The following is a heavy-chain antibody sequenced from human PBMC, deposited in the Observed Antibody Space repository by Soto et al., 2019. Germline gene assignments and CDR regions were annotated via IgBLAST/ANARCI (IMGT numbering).Heavy chain of an antibody. D-gene: IGHD3-22*01. CDR3: ARDYFYSSAYFHDPFDI. Sequence: ASVKVSCKASGYTFTSYGISWVRQAPGQGLEWMGWISGQNGNTYYAQKFQGRVTMTTDTSTSATYMELRSLGSDDTAVYYCARDYFYSSAYFHDPFDIWGQGTMVTVSS. J-gene: IGHJ3*02. V-gene: IGHV1-18*01. CDR2: ISGQNGNT. CDR1: GYTFTSYG.